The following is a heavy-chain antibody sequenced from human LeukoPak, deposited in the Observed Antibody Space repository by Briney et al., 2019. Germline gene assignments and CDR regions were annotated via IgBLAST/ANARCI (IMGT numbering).Heavy chain of an antibody. Sequence: GGSLRLSCAVSGITLSNYGMSWVRRAPGKGLEWVAGISDSGGSTNYADSVKGRFTISRDNPKNTLYLQMNSLRAEDTAVCFCAKRGVVIRVFLVGFHKEAYYFESWGQGALVTVSS. V-gene: IGHV3-23*01. J-gene: IGHJ4*02. CDR2: ISDSGGST. D-gene: IGHD3-10*01. CDR1: GITLSNYG. CDR3: AKRGVVIRVFLVGFHKEAYYFES.